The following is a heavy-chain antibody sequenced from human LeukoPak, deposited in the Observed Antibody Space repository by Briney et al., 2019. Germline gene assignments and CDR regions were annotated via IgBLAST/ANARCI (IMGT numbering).Heavy chain of an antibody. J-gene: IGHJ4*02. CDR3: ARHPDRAAAGTGCDY. V-gene: IGHV1-3*01. D-gene: IGHD6-13*01. Sequence: ASVKVSCKASGYTFTSYAMHWVRQAPGQRLEWMGWINAGNGNTKYSQKFQGRVTITRDTSASTAYMELSSLRSEDTAVYYCARHPDRAAAGTGCDYWGQGTLVTVSS. CDR2: INAGNGNT. CDR1: GYTFTSYA.